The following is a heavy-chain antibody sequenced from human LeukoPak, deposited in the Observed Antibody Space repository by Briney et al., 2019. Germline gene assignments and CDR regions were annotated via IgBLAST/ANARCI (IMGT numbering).Heavy chain of an antibody. Sequence: PGGSLRLSCAASGFTFSSYGMTWVRQAPGKGLEWVSYISSSSSTIYYADSVKGRFTISRDNAKNSLYLQMNSLRAEDTAVYYCAKAPVTSCRGAFCYPFDYWGQGTLVTVSS. D-gene: IGHD2-15*01. V-gene: IGHV3-48*01. CDR2: ISSSSSTI. J-gene: IGHJ4*02. CDR3: AKAPVTSCRGAFCYPFDY. CDR1: GFTFSSYG.